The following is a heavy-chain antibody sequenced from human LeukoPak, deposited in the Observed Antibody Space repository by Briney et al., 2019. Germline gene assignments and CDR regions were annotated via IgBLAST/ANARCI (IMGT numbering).Heavy chain of an antibody. J-gene: IGHJ2*01. V-gene: IGHV3-48*01. Sequence: GGSLRLSCAASGFTFSSYSMNWVRQAPWKGLEWVSYISGSSSTIYNADSVKGRFTISRDNAKNSLYLQMNSLRAEDTAVYYCAKGRRDGSGSLLNDLWGRGTLVTVSS. CDR2: ISGSSSTI. CDR1: GFTFSSYS. D-gene: IGHD3-10*01. CDR3: AKGRRDGSGSLLNDL.